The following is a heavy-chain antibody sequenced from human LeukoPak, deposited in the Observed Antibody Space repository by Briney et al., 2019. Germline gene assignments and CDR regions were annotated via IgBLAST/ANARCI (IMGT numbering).Heavy chain of an antibody. D-gene: IGHD4-23*01. J-gene: IGHJ3*01. Sequence: GGSLRLSCAASGFTFSSYSMNWVRQAPGKGLEWVSSISTSSSYIYYADPVKGRFTISRDNAKKSLYLQMNRLRAEDTAVYYCARGQDTVLTSRDAFDFWGQGTMVTVSS. V-gene: IGHV3-21*01. CDR3: ARGQDTVLTSRDAFDF. CDR2: ISTSSSYI. CDR1: GFTFSSYS.